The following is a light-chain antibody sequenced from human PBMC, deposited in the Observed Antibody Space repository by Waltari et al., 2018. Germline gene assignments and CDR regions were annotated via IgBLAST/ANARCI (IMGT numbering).Light chain of an antibody. J-gene: IGLJ1*01. CDR1: KSGGKY. Sequence: SYELTQPPSVSVSPGQTASITCSGDKSGGKYACWYQQKPGQSPVLVIYQDSKRPSGIPERFSGSNSGNTATLTISGTQAMDEADYYCQAWDSSTEVFGTGTKVTVL. CDR2: QDS. V-gene: IGLV3-1*01. CDR3: QAWDSSTEV.